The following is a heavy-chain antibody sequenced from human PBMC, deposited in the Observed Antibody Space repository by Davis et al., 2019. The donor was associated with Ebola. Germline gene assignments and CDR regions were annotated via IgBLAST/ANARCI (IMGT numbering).Heavy chain of an antibody. Sequence: GSLKISCAASGFTLSSHNMDWVRQAPGKGLEWVSHISSSSSVMYYADSVKGRFTISRDNAKNSLYLQMNSLRDEDTAVYYCATDDYGYWGQGTLVTVSS. V-gene: IGHV3-48*02. J-gene: IGHJ4*02. CDR1: GFTLSSHN. CDR3: ATDDYGY. CDR2: ISSSSSVM. D-gene: IGHD4/OR15-4a*01.